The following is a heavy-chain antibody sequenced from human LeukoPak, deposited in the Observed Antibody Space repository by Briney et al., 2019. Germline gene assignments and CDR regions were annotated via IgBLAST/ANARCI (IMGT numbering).Heavy chain of an antibody. CDR2: INSDGYST. J-gene: IGHJ4*02. Sequence: PGGSLRLSCAASGFTFSSYWMHWVRQATGKGLVWVSRINSDGYSTSHADSVKGRFTISRDNAKSTLYLQMNSLRAEDTAIYFCAKAGGSYWDFDYWGQGTLVTVSS. D-gene: IGHD1-26*01. V-gene: IGHV3-74*01. CDR1: GFTFSSYW. CDR3: AKAGGSYWDFDY.